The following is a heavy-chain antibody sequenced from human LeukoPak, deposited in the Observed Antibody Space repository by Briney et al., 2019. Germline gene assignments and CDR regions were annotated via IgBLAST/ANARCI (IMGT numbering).Heavy chain of an antibody. J-gene: IGHJ4*02. D-gene: IGHD4-11*01. CDR2: IIPLFGRA. CDR3: ASPKEDSDYYFDY. V-gene: IGHV1-69*01. CDR1: GGTFRNYA. Sequence: SVKVSCKASGGTFRNYAISWVRQTPGQGLEWMGGIIPLFGRAEYAQRFQGRVTMTADESTSTAYLELSILRSEDTAVYYCASPKEDSDYYFDYWGQGTLVTVSS.